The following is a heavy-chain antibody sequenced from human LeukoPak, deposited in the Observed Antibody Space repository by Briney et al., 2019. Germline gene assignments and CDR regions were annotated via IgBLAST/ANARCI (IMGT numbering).Heavy chain of an antibody. CDR3: ARDPVAQYGSGSYDY. Sequence: ASVKVSCKASGYTFTSYGISWVRQAPGQGLEWMGWISAYNGNTNYAQKLQGRVTITTDTSTSTAYMELRSLRSDDTAVYYCARDPVAQYGSGSYDYWGQGTLVTVSS. CDR2: ISAYNGNT. D-gene: IGHD3-10*01. J-gene: IGHJ4*02. V-gene: IGHV1-18*01. CDR1: GYTFTSYG.